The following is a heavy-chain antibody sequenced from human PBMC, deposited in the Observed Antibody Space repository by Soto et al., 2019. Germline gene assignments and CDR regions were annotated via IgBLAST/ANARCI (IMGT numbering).Heavy chain of an antibody. D-gene: IGHD3-10*01. Sequence: PSETLSLTCDVSGYAISSGFYWAWIRQPPGKRLEWIGNIYHTGSTYYNPSLKSRITMSLDTSKNQFSLNLGSVTAADTAVYYCTRRRFGVRGVTTMDVWGPGTTVTV. CDR3: TRRRFGVRGVTTMDV. V-gene: IGHV4-38-2*01. J-gene: IGHJ6*02. CDR2: IYHTGST. CDR1: GYAISSGFY.